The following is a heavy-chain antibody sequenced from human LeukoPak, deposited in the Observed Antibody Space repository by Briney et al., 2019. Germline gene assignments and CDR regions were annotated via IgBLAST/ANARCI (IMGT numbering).Heavy chain of an antibody. V-gene: IGHV3-23*01. D-gene: IGHD4-17*01. CDR2: ISESGGST. J-gene: IGHJ4*02. Sequence: GGSLRLSCAASGFTFTNYAMSWVRQAPWKGPEWVSGISESGGSTYYVDSVKGRFTISRDNSKNTVYLQMNSLRAEDTAIYYCAKGGVRPVTTGDYWGQGTLVTVSS. CDR3: AKGGVRPVTTGDY. CDR1: GFTFTNYA.